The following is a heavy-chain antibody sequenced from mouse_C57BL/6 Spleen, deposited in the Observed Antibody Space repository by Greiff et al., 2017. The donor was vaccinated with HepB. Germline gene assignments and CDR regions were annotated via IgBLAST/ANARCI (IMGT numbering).Heavy chain of an antibody. CDR2: ISSGSSTI. CDR3: ARKALITTVVAYYAMDY. J-gene: IGHJ4*01. V-gene: IGHV5-17*01. Sequence: EVKLMESGGGLVKPGGSLKLSCAASGFTFSDYGMHWVRQAPEKGLEWVAYISSGSSTIYYADTVKGRFTISRDNAKNTLFLQMTSLRSEDTAMYYCARKALITTVVAYYAMDYWGQGTSVTVSS. D-gene: IGHD1-1*01. CDR1: GFTFSDYG.